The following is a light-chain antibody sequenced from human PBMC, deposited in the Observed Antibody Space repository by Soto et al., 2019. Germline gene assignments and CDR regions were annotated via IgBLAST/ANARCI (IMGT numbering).Light chain of an antibody. CDR3: QQYYHWGLS. CDR1: QTVATN. V-gene: IGKV3D-15*01. CDR2: ASS. J-gene: IGKJ4*01. Sequence: VMTQSPANLSVYPGEGVTLFCRASQTVATNLAWYQLKPGQAPRLLIHASSTRAAGIPGTFSGSGSGTQFSLTISSVQSEVSAVYYCQQYYHWGLSFGGGTMVEI.